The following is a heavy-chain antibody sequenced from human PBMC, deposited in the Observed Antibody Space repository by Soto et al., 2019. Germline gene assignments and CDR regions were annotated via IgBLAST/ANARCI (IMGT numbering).Heavy chain of an antibody. V-gene: IGHV4-31*03. Sequence: NPSETLSLTCTVSGGSISSGGYYGSWIRHHPGKGLEWIGYIYYSGSTYYNPSLKSRVTISVDTSKNQFSLKLSSVTAADTAVYYCARGRCSGGSCYWDNWFDPWGQGTLVTVSS. CDR3: ARGRCSGGSCYWDNWFDP. J-gene: IGHJ5*02. CDR1: GGSISSGGYY. D-gene: IGHD2-15*01. CDR2: IYYSGST.